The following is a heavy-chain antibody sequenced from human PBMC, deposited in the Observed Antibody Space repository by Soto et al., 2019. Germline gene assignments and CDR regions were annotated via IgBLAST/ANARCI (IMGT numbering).Heavy chain of an antibody. CDR1: GGSVSSGSYY. D-gene: IGHD3-22*01. V-gene: IGHV4-61*01. J-gene: IGHJ3*02. CDR2: IYYSGST. Sequence: QVQLQESGPGLVKPSETLSLTCTVSGGSVSSGSYYWSWIRQPPGKGLEWIGYIYYSGSTNYNPSLKSRVTISVDTSKNQFSLKLSSVTAADTAVYYCARDGDYYDSSGYYDAFDIWGQGTMVTVSS. CDR3: ARDGDYYDSSGYYDAFDI.